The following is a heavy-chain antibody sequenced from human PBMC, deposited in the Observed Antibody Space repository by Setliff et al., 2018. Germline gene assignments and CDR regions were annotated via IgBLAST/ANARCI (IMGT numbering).Heavy chain of an antibody. Sequence: ASVKVSCKASGFTLSDYFIHWVRQAPGQGLEWMGWINPNSGGTNYAQRFHGRVTMTRDTSISTAYMELNRLTSDDAAMYYCARAGGTYCSNGVCHNWCDPWGQGTLVTVSS. J-gene: IGHJ5*02. CDR2: INPNSGGT. CDR1: GFTLSDYF. CDR3: ARAGGTYCSNGVCHNWCDP. D-gene: IGHD2-8*01. V-gene: IGHV1-2*02.